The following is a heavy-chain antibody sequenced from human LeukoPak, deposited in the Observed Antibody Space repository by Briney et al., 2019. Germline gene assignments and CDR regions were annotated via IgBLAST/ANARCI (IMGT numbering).Heavy chain of an antibody. CDR3: ARGLITMIVVVGGYGMDV. Sequence: ASVKVSCKASGYTFTSYYMYWVRQAPGQGLEWMGIINPSGGSTSYAQKFQGRVTMTRDTSTSTVYMELSSLRSEDTAVYYCARGLITMIVVVGGYGMDVWGQGTTVTVSS. CDR2: INPSGGST. D-gene: IGHD3-22*01. V-gene: IGHV1-46*01. J-gene: IGHJ6*02. CDR1: GYTFTSYY.